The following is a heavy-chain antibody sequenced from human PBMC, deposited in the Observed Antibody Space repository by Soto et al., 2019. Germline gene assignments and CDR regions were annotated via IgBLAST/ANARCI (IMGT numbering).Heavy chain of an antibody. CDR1: GYSFTSYG. CDR2: ISAYNGNT. V-gene: IGHV1-18*01. D-gene: IGHD3-10*01. Sequence: QVQLVQSGAEVKKPGASVKVSCKASGYSFTSYGISWVRQAPGQGLEWMGWISAYNGNTNYAQKLQGRVTMTTDTSTSKGYMELRSLRADDTAVYYCARDNGFGESDVWGQGTTVTVSS. J-gene: IGHJ6*02. CDR3: ARDNGFGESDV.